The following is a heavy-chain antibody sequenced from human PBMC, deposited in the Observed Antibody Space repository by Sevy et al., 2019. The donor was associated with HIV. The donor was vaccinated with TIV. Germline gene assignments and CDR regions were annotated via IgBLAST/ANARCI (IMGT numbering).Heavy chain of an antibody. CDR3: SRRYFDL. V-gene: IGHV3-7*01. J-gene: IGHJ4*02. CDR1: GFTFSSFR. Sequence: GGSLRLSCKASGFTFSSFRMQWVRQAPGKGLEWVANIRQDGNEIYYGDSVKGRFTISRDNAKNALYLQMDGLRAEDTGLYYRSRRYFDLWGQGTLVTVSS. CDR2: IRQDGNEI.